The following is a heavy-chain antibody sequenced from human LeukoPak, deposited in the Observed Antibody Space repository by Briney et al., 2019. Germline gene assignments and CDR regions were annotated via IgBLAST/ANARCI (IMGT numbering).Heavy chain of an antibody. CDR3: ARARDAYDSFDN. D-gene: IGHD3-22*01. CDR1: GDSIRSYS. V-gene: IGHV4-59*01. CDR2: IYYSGTT. J-gene: IGHJ4*02. Sequence: PSETLSLTCTVSGDSIRSYSWNWIRHPPGKGLEWIGYIYYSGTTDYHPSLKSRVTISVDTSHQFSLRQSYVTAADTAVYYCARARDAYDSFDNWGQGTLVTVSS.